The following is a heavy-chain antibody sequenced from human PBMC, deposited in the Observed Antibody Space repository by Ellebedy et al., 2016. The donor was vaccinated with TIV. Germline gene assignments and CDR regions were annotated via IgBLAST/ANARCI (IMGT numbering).Heavy chain of an antibody. J-gene: IGHJ4*02. CDR3: TRDMAGSYYY. D-gene: IGHD1-26*01. Sequence: GGSLRLSXAASGFTFEDYGMSWVRQAPGKGLEWVSGINWNGGSTGYADSVKGRFTISRDNAKNSLYLQMNSLRGEDTAVYYCTRDMAGSYYYWGQGTLVTVSS. CDR2: INWNGGST. CDR1: GFTFEDYG. V-gene: IGHV3-20*03.